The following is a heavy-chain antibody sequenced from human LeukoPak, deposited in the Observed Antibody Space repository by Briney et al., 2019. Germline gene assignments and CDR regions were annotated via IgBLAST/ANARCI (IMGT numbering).Heavy chain of an antibody. Sequence: SETLSLTCTVSGGSISSYYWSWIRQPPGKGLEWIGYIYYSGSTNYNPSLKSRVTISVDTSKNQFSLKLSSVTAADTAVYYCASTRFGELRFDYWGQGTLVTVSS. CDR2: IYYSGST. J-gene: IGHJ4*02. CDR3: ASTRFGELRFDY. CDR1: GGSISSYY. D-gene: IGHD3-10*01. V-gene: IGHV4-59*08.